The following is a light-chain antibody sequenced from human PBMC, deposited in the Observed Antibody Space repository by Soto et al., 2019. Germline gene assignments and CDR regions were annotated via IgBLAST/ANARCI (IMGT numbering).Light chain of an antibody. J-gene: IGKJ1*01. CDR1: QSVSNW. Sequence: DIQMTQSPSTLSASVGDRVTITCRASQSVSNWLAWYQQKPGKAPTLLIYDVSRLETGVPSRFSGSGSGTDFTLTISCLQSEDFATYYCQQYYSFPLTFGQGTKVDIK. CDR3: QQYYSFPLT. V-gene: IGKV1-5*01. CDR2: DVS.